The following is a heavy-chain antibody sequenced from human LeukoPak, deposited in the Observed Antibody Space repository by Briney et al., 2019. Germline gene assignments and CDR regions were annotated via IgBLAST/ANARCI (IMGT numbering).Heavy chain of an antibody. V-gene: IGHV3-30*18. CDR1: GFTFSSYG. CDR3: AKDQHGDYEGPASYYYGMDV. Sequence: AGGSLRLSCAASGFTFSSYGMHWVRQAPGKGLEWVAVISYDGSNKYYADSVKGRFTISRDNSKNALYLQMNSLRAEDTAVYYCAKDQHGDYEGPASYYYGMDVWGQGTTVTVSS. J-gene: IGHJ6*02. CDR2: ISYDGSNK. D-gene: IGHD4-17*01.